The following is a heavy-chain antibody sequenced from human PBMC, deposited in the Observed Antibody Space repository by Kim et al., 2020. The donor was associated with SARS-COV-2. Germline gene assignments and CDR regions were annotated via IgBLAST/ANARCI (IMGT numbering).Heavy chain of an antibody. J-gene: IGHJ5*02. Sequence: ESVKGRFSISRDNAKNTLYLQRNNLRAEDTAVYYCARRSGSGSFYWFDPWGQGTLVTVSS. V-gene: IGHV3-74*01. D-gene: IGHD3-10*01. CDR3: ARRSGSGSFYWFDP.